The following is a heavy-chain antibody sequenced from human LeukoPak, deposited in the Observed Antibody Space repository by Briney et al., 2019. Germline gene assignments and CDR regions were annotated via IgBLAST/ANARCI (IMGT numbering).Heavy chain of an antibody. CDR1: GFSFSSYW. Sequence: GGSLRLSCVASGFSFSSYWMSWVRQAPGKGPEWVASIKQDGSEKFYVDSVKGRFTISKDNAKNSLYLQMNSLRAEDTAVYYCAREDHSKYEYWGQGALVTVSS. D-gene: IGHD4-11*01. CDR2: IKQDGSEK. J-gene: IGHJ4*02. V-gene: IGHV3-7*01. CDR3: AREDHSKYEY.